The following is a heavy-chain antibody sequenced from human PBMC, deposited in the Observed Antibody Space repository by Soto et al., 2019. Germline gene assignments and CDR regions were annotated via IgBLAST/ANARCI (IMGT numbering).Heavy chain of an antibody. J-gene: IGHJ6*02. V-gene: IGHV4-38-2*01. CDR2: LYHIGST. CDR1: GYSISSGNY. Sequence: KTSETLSLTCAVSGYSISSGNYWDWIRQPPGRGLEWIGSLYHIGSTHYNTSLKSRVTISVDTSKNHFSLELSSVTAADTAIYYCRSSTSCYDESCVDVWGQGTMVTVSS. D-gene: IGHD2-2*01. CDR3: RSSTSCYDESCVDV.